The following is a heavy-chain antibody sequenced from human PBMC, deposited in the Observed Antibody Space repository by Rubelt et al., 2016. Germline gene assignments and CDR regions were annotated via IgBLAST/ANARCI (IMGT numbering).Heavy chain of an antibody. CDR3: AKDRLGYSSSSGSDYYYHGMDV. V-gene: IGHV3-30*18. J-gene: IGHJ6*02. D-gene: IGHD6-6*01. CDR2: ISYDGSNK. Sequence: GKGLEWVAVISYDGSNKYYADSAKGRFTISRDNSKNTLYLQMNSLRAEDTAVYYCAKDRLGYSSSSGSDYYYHGMDVWGQGTTVTVSS.